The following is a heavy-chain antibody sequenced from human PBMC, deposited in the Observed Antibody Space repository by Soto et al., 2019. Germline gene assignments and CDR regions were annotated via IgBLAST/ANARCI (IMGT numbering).Heavy chain of an antibody. D-gene: IGHD2-15*01. CDR2: IWYDGSNK. CDR3: ARDMNIVVVVAATGDAFDI. CDR1: GFTFSSYG. J-gene: IGHJ3*02. V-gene: IGHV3-33*01. Sequence: QVQLVESGGGVVQPGRSLRLYCAASGFTFSSYGMHWVRQAPGKGLEWVAVIWYDGSNKYYADSVKGRFTISRDNSKNTLYLQMNSLRAEDTAVYYCARDMNIVVVVAATGDAFDIWGQGTMVTVSS.